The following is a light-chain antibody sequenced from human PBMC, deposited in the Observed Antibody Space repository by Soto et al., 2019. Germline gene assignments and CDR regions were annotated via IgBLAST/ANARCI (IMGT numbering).Light chain of an antibody. CDR1: SSDVGGYNY. Sequence: QSALTQPASVSGSPGQSITISCTGTSSDVGGYNYVSWYQQHPGKAPKLMIYDVSNPPSGVSNRFSGSKSGNTASLTISGLQAEDEADYYCSSYTSSSTEVFGTGTKLTVL. CDR3: SSYTSSSTEV. CDR2: DVS. V-gene: IGLV2-14*03. J-gene: IGLJ1*01.